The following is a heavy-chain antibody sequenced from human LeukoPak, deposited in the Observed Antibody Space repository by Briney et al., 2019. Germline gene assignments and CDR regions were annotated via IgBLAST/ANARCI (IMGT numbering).Heavy chain of an antibody. Sequence: GRSLRLPSAASGFTFSSYGMHWVRQAPGKGLEWVAVISYDGSNKYYADSVKGRFTISRDNSKNTLYLQMNSLRAEDTAVYYCARGLPNYYGMDVWGQGTTVTVSS. CDR3: ARGLPNYYGMDV. J-gene: IGHJ6*02. V-gene: IGHV3-30*03. CDR1: GFTFSSYG. CDR2: ISYDGSNK.